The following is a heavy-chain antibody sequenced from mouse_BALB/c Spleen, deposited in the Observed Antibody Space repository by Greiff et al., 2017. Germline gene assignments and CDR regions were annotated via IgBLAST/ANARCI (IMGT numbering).Heavy chain of an antibody. V-gene: IGHV1-5*01. CDR1: GYTFTSYW. J-gene: IGHJ4*01. CDR3: TRSAARATFYYAMDY. CDR2: IYPGNSDT. Sequence: EVQRVESGTVLARPGASVKMSCKASGYTFTSYWMHWVKQRPGQGLEWIGAIYPGNSDTSYNQKFKGKAKLTAVTSTSTAYMELSSLTNEDSAVYYCTRSAARATFYYAMDYWGQGTSVTVSS. D-gene: IGHD3-1*01.